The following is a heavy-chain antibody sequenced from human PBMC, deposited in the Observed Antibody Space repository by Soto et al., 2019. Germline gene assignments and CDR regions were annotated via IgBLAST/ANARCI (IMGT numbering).Heavy chain of an antibody. CDR2: IIPILGIA. J-gene: IGHJ3*02. D-gene: IGHD4-4*01. CDR3: ARVTDSDDAFDI. Sequence: SVKVSCKASGGTFSSYTISWVRQAPGQGLEWMGRIIPILGIANYAQKFQGRVTITADKSTSTAYMELSSLRSEDTAVYYCARVTDSDDAFDIWGQGTMVTVSS. CDR1: GGTFSSYT. V-gene: IGHV1-69*02.